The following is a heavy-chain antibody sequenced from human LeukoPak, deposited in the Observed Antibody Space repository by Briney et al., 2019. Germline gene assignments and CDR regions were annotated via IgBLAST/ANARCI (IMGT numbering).Heavy chain of an antibody. CDR3: ARANYHGSGKKDLDY. Sequence: ASVKVSCTASGYTFTTYDINWVRQATGQGLEWMGWMNPNSGNTGYAQKFQGRVTMTRNTSMSTAYMELNSLRSEDTAVYYCARANYHGSGKKDLDYWGQGTLVTVSS. J-gene: IGHJ4*02. CDR2: MNPNSGNT. CDR1: GYTFTTYD. V-gene: IGHV1-8*01. D-gene: IGHD3-10*01.